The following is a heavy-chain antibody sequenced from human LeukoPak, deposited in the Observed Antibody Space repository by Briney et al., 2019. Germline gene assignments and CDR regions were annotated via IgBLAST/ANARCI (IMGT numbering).Heavy chain of an antibody. CDR2: IYYSGIT. V-gene: IGHV4-39*07. Sequence: SETLSLTCTVSGDSITTSNYYWGWIRQPPGKGLEWIGSIYYSGITYYNASLGSRVTTSLDTSKNQLSLKVNSVTAADTAVYYCASGYTSTWYLVLAYWGQGTLVTVSS. D-gene: IGHD6-13*01. J-gene: IGHJ4*02. CDR1: GDSITTSNYY. CDR3: ASGYTSTWYLVLAY.